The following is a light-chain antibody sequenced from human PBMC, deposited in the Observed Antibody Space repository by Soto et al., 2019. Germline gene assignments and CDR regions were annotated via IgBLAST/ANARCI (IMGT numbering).Light chain of an antibody. CDR1: SANIGSNT. J-gene: IGLJ1*01. V-gene: IGLV1-44*01. CDR3: AAGNDSMNGYV. CDR2: SNN. Sequence: QSVLTQPPSASGTPGQRVTISCSGSSANIGSNTVNWYQQLPGTAPKLLIYSNNQRPSGVPDRLSGSKSGTSASLAISGLQSEDEDDYYCAAGNDSMNGYVFGTGTKLTVL.